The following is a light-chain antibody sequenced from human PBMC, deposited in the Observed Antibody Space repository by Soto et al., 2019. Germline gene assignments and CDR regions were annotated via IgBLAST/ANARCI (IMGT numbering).Light chain of an antibody. CDR1: QSVSSNY. V-gene: IGKV3-20*01. Sequence: EIVLTQSQGPLSLSPGERATLSFRASQSVSSNYLAWYQQKPGQAPRLLIYGASSRATGIPDRFSGSGSGTDFTLTISRLEPEDFAVYYCQQYGSSPGTFGQGTKVDI. J-gene: IGKJ1*01. CDR3: QQYGSSPGT. CDR2: GAS.